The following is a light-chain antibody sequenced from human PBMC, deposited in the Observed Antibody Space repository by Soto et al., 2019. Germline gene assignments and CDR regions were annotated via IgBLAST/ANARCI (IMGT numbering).Light chain of an antibody. CDR3: CSYTRSSTYV. CDR1: SSDVGNYNL. CDR2: EVN. V-gene: IGLV2-23*02. J-gene: IGLJ1*01. Sequence: QSLLTQPSSVSGSPGQWITISCPGTSSDVGNYNLVSWYQQHPGKAPKLMIYEVNKRPSGVSNRFSGSKSGNTASLTISGLQAEDEADYFCCSYTRSSTYVFGTGTKVTVL.